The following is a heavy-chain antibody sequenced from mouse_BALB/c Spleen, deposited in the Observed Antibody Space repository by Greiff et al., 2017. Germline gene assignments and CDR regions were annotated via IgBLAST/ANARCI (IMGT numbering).Heavy chain of an antibody. D-gene: IGHD1-2*01. J-gene: IGHJ3*01. CDR2: IRLKSNNYAT. CDR1: GFTFSNYW. V-gene: IGHV6-6*02. CDR3: TRGDYGYSWFAY. Sequence: EVNVVESGGGLVQPGGSMKLSCVASGFTFSNYWMNWVRQSPEKGLEWVAEIRLKSNNYATHYAESVKGRFTISRDDSKSSVYLQMNNLRAEDTGIYYCTRGDYGYSWFAYWGQGTLVTVSA.